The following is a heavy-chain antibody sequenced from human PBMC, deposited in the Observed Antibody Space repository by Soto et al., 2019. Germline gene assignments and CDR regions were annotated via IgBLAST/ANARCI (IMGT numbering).Heavy chain of an antibody. J-gene: IGHJ6*02. CDR2: INAGNGNT. CDR1: GYTFTSYA. D-gene: IGHD3-3*01. CDR3: ARDYDFWSGPDLNYGMDV. V-gene: IGHV1-3*01. Sequence: GASVQVSCKASGYTFTSYAMHWVRQAPGQRLEWMGWINAGNGNTKYSQKFQGRVTITRDTSASTAYMELSSLRSEDTAVYYCARDYDFWSGPDLNYGMDVWGQGTTVTVSS.